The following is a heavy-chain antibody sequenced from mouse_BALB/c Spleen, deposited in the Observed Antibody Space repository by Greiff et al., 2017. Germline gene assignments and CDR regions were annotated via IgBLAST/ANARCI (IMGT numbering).Heavy chain of an antibody. CDR3: AITTVVATDFDY. CDR1: GFNIKDYY. CDR2: IDPENGNT. J-gene: IGHJ2*01. Sequence: EVQLQQSGAELVRPGALVKLSCKASGFNIKDYYMHWVKQRPEQGLEWIGWIDPENGNTIYDPKFQGKASITADTSSNTAYLQLSSLTSEDTAVYYCAITTVVATDFDYWGQGTTLTVSS. V-gene: IGHV14-1*02. D-gene: IGHD1-1*01.